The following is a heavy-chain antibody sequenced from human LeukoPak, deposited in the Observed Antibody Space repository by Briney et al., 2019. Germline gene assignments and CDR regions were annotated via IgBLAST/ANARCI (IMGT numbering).Heavy chain of an antibody. Sequence: GGSLRLSCAASGFTFSSYGMHWVRQAPGKGLEWVAVIWYDGSNKYYADSVKGRFTISRDNSKNTLYLQMNSLRAEDTAVYYCARAYSGNYRFDYWGQGTLVTVSS. CDR3: ARAYSGNYRFDY. D-gene: IGHD1-26*01. CDR1: GFTFSSYG. J-gene: IGHJ4*02. V-gene: IGHV3-33*01. CDR2: IWYDGSNK.